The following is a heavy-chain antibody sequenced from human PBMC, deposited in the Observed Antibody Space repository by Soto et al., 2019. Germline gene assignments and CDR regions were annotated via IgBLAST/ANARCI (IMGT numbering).Heavy chain of an antibody. CDR2: IDNSGST. CDR3: AGAVSDFDVRRYRTSYFDQ. J-gene: IGHJ4*02. D-gene: IGHD3-10*02. CDR1: GASVSTGVYY. V-gene: IGHV4-31*03. Sequence: LSLTCTVSGASVSTGVYYWTWIRQHPGKGLEWIGYIDNSGSTYYNPSLTGRVDISVDTSKNEFSLNLQSLTAADTAFYYCAGAVSDFDVRRYRTSYFDQWGQGSLVTVSS.